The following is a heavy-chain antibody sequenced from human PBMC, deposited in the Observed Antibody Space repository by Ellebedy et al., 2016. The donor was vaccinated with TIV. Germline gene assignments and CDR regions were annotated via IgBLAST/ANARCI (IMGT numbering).Heavy chain of an antibody. CDR3: ARGAPFPHYFDS. CDR1: GGFISNYY. Sequence: MPSETLSLTCAVSGGFISNYYWTWIRQSPETGLEWIGYFYHSGSNGSNPSLKSRVTISVDTPKNQFSLKLNSVTAADTAVYYCARGAPFPHYFDSWGQGLLVTVSS. J-gene: IGHJ4*02. V-gene: IGHV4-59*01. CDR2: FYHSGSN.